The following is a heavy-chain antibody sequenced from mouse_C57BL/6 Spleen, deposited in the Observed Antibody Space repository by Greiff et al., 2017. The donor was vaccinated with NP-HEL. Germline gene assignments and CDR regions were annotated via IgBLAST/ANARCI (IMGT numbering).Heavy chain of an antibody. CDR3: AIAPLYAMDD. CDR2: IDPNSGGT. J-gene: IGHJ4*01. V-gene: IGHV1-72*01. Sequence: QVQLQQPGAELVKPGASVKLSCKASGYTFTSYWMHWVKQRPGRGLAWLGRIDPNSGGTKYNEKFKSKATLTVDKPSSTAYMQLSSLTSEDSAVYYCAIAPLYAMDDWGQGTSVTVSS. CDR1: GYTFTSYW.